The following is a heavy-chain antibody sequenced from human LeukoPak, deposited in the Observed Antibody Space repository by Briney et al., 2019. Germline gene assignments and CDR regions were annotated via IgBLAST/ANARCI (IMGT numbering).Heavy chain of an antibody. CDR1: GYTFTSYG. Sequence: ASVKVSCKASGYTFTSYGISWVRQAPGQGLEWMGWISAYNGNTNYAQKLQGRVTMTTDTSTSTAYMELRSLRSDDTAVYYCARDRAARYCSGGSCYTDAFDIWGQGTMVTVSS. D-gene: IGHD2-15*01. CDR3: ARDRAARYCSGGSCYTDAFDI. V-gene: IGHV1-18*01. CDR2: ISAYNGNT. J-gene: IGHJ3*02.